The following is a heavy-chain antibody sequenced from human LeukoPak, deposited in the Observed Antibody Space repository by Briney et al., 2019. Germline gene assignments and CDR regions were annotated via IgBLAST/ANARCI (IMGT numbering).Heavy chain of an antibody. CDR1: EFTFSSYS. V-gene: IGHV3-15*07. J-gene: IGHJ4*02. CDR3: TTFWNTAMISVDY. D-gene: IGHD5-18*01. Sequence: GGSLRLSCAASEFTFSSYSMNWVRQAPGKGPEWVGRIRPKSNGGTADYAAPVKGRFTISRDDSQNTLYLQMNSLKTEDTAVYYCTTFWNTAMISVDYWGQGTLVTVSS. CDR2: IRPKSNGGTA.